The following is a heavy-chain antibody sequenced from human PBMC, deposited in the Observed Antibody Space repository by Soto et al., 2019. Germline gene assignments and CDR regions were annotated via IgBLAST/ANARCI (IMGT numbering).Heavy chain of an antibody. Sequence: PVGSLRLSCAAYGFTFSSYSMNWVRQAPGKGLEWVSSISSSSYIYYADSVKGRFTISRDNAKNSLYLQMNSLRAEDTAVYYCARDLTRTSGSSYNYYYYYGMDVWGQGTTVTVSS. CDR3: ARDLTRTSGSSYNYYYYYGMDV. J-gene: IGHJ6*02. D-gene: IGHD3-10*01. CDR2: ISSSSYI. CDR1: GFTFSSYS. V-gene: IGHV3-21*01.